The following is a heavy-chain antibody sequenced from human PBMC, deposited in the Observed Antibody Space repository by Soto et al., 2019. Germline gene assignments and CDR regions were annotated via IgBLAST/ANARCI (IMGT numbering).Heavy chain of an antibody. D-gene: IGHD4-17*01. CDR2: ISSSSSYI. CDR3: ARDGTTVTNRYYYYGMDV. CDR1: GFTFSSYS. J-gene: IGHJ6*02. Sequence: SLRLSCAASGFTFSSYSMNWVRQAPGKGLEWVSSISSSSSYIYYADSVKGRFTISRDNAKNSLYLQMNSLRAEDTAVYYCARDGTTVTNRYYYYGMDVWGQGTTVTVSS. V-gene: IGHV3-21*01.